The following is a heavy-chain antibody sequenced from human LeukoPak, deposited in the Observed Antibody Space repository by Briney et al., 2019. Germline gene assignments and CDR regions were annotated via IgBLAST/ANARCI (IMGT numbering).Heavy chain of an antibody. D-gene: IGHD5-18*01. J-gene: IGHJ4*02. Sequence: ASVKVSCKASGYTFTGYYMHWVRQAPGQGLEWMGIINPSGGSTSYAQKFQGRVTMTRDTSTSTVYMELSSLRSEDTAVYYCARAVDTAMVNYPYYFDYWGQGTLVTVSS. CDR1: GYTFTGYY. V-gene: IGHV1-46*01. CDR2: INPSGGST. CDR3: ARAVDTAMVNYPYYFDY.